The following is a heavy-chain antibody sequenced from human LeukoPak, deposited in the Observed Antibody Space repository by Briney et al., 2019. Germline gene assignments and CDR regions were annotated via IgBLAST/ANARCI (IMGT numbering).Heavy chain of an antibody. CDR2: IYTSGST. CDR1: GGSISSYY. Sequence: SETLSLTCTVSGGSISSYYWSWIRQPPGKGLEWIGYIYTSGSTDYNPSLKSRVTMSVDTSKNQFSMKLSSVIAADTAVYYCARSQPPYSTRWYYFDYWGQGTLVTVSS. V-gene: IGHV4-4*08. J-gene: IGHJ4*02. D-gene: IGHD6-13*01. CDR3: ARSQPPYSTRWYYFDY.